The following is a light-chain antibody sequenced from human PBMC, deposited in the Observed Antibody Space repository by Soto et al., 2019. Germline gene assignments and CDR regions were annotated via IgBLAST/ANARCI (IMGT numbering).Light chain of an antibody. CDR2: DVT. J-gene: IGLJ1*01. CDR3: CSYTTSNTRQIV. V-gene: IGLV2-14*01. Sequence: NHPASVSGSPGQSITISCPGTSSDVGGYNYVSWYQQQPGKAPKFMIYDVTNRPSGVSNRFSGSKSGNTASLTISGLQAEDEADYYCCSYTTSNTRQIVFGTGTKVTVL. CDR1: SSDVGGYNY.